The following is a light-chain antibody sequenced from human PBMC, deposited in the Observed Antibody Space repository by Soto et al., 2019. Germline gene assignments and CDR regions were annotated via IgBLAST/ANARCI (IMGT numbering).Light chain of an antibody. J-gene: IGLJ3*02. CDR1: SSDVGAYNY. CDR3: CSYAGRYTWV. V-gene: IGLV2-11*01. Sequence: QSVLTQPRAVSGSPGQSVTISCTGTSSDVGAYNYVSWFQQHPGKAPKFMIYDVTKRPSGVPDRFSGSKSGNTASLTISGLQAEDEADYYCCSYAGRYTWVFGGGTQLTVL. CDR2: DVT.